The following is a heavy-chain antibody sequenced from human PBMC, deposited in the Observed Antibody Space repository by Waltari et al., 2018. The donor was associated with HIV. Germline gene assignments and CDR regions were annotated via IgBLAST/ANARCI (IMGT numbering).Heavy chain of an antibody. V-gene: IGHV1-8*01. CDR3: ARQGAGDYGDYLFDY. D-gene: IGHD4-17*01. Sequence: QVQLVQSGTEVKEPGASLKVSCKASGYPFSDNDINWVRQAPGQGLEWMGWTNPKTVNTGLAQTWQGRVILTRDASMNTAYMELNNLTSGDTAVYYCARQGAGDYGDYLFDYWGQGTLLTVSS. J-gene: IGHJ4*02. CDR2: TNPKTVNT. CDR1: GYPFSDND.